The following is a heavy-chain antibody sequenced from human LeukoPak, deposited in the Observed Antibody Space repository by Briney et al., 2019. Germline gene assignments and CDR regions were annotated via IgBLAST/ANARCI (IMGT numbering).Heavy chain of an antibody. Sequence: ASVKVSFKASGGTFSSYGVSWVRQAPGQGLEWMGRIIPILDITNYAQNFQGRVTITADKSTGTAYMELSSLRSEDTAVYYCARTNYYDSSGYQGAGTYYYGMDVWGQGTTVTVSS. CDR2: IIPILDIT. D-gene: IGHD3-22*01. CDR3: ARTNYYDSSGYQGAGTYYYGMDV. CDR1: GGTFSSYG. J-gene: IGHJ6*02. V-gene: IGHV1-69*04.